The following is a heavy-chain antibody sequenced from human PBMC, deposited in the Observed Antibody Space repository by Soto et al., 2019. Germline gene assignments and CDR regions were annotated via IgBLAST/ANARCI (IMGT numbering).Heavy chain of an antibody. D-gene: IGHD4-4*01. Sequence: SETLSLTCTVSGGSISSYYWSWIRQPPGKGLEWIGYIYYSGSTNHNPSLKSRVTISVDTSKNQFSLKLSSVTAADTAVYYCARSIYSNSGAYYYYMDVWGKGTKVTVSS. V-gene: IGHV4-59*01. CDR2: IYYSGST. J-gene: IGHJ6*03. CDR3: ARSIYSNSGAYYYYMDV. CDR1: GGSISSYY.